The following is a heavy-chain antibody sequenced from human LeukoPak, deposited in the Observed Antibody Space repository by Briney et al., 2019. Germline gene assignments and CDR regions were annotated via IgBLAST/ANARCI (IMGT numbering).Heavy chain of an antibody. J-gene: IGHJ4*02. CDR2: IRYDGSNK. CDR1: GFTFSSYG. D-gene: IGHD3-9*01. Sequence: GGSLRLSCAASGFTFSSYGMHWVRRAPGKGLEWVAFIRYDGSNKYYADSVKGRFTISRDNSKNTLYLQMNSLRAEDTAVYYCASFPSPYYDILTGYYTSFDYWGQGTLVTVSS. V-gene: IGHV3-30*02. CDR3: ASFPSPYYDILTGYYTSFDY.